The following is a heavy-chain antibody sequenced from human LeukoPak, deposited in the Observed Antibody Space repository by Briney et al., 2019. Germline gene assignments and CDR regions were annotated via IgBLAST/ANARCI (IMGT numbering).Heavy chain of an antibody. CDR2: INSNSGGA. J-gene: IGHJ3*02. D-gene: IGHD3-16*01. Sequence: ASLKVSCKASGYTFTANYMHWVRQAPGQGLEYMGRINSNSGGANYAQKFHGRVTMTRHTSISTVYMELSGLTSDDTAVYYCARDLGGNALDIWGQGTVVTVSS. CDR3: ARDLGGNALDI. CDR1: GYTFTANY. V-gene: IGHV1-2*02.